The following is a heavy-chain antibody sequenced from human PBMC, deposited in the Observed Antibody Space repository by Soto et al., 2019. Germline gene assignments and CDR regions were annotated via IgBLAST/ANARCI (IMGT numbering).Heavy chain of an antibody. Sequence: QVQLVQSGAEVKKPGASVKVSCKASGYTFTSYAMHWVRQAPGQRLEWMGWINADNGNTKHSQKFQGRVTITRDTSATTAYMELSSLRFEDTAVYYCARDYDILTGRFDYWGQGTLVTVSS. V-gene: IGHV1-3*01. CDR2: INADNGNT. CDR3: ARDYDILTGRFDY. J-gene: IGHJ4*02. D-gene: IGHD3-9*01. CDR1: GYTFTSYA.